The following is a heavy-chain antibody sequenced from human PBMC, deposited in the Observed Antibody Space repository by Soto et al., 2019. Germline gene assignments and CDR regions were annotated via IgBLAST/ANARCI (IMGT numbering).Heavy chain of an antibody. D-gene: IGHD2-2*01. J-gene: IGHJ3*02. V-gene: IGHV2-5*02. CDR2: IYWDDDK. Sequence: QITLKESGPTLVKPTQTLTLTCTFSGFSLSTSGVGVGWIRQPPGKALEWLALIYWDDDKRYSPSLKSRLTFTNNTSKNQLILTMTNMDPVDTAKYYCAQTAPVVPAARGAFDIWGQGKMVTVSS. CDR1: GFSLSTSGVG. CDR3: AQTAPVVPAARGAFDI.